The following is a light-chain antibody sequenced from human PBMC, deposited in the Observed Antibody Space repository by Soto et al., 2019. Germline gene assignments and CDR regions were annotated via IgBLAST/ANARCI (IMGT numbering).Light chain of an antibody. CDR3: QQYGSSPLT. Sequence: EIVLTQSPGTLSLSPGERATLSCRASQSVNNNYLAWYQQKPGQAPRLLIYGASRRATGIPDRFSGSGSGPDFTLTISRLEPEDFAVYSCQQYGSSPLTFGGGTKVEIK. J-gene: IGKJ4*01. CDR2: GAS. V-gene: IGKV3-20*01. CDR1: QSVNNNY.